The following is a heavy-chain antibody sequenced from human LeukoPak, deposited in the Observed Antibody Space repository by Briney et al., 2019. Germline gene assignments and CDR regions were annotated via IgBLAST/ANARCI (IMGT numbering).Heavy chain of an antibody. J-gene: IGHJ4*02. D-gene: IGHD2-21*02. CDR2: MHPGNGNT. CDR1: GYRFISNY. Sequence: ASVKVSCKASGYRFISNYIQWVRQAPALGPEWMGWMHPGNGNTRYAEKFQGRVTMTRDTSINTAYMDLSSLRSDDTAVYYCAREVSYCVGGDCYSFDFWGQGTLITASS. CDR3: AREVSYCVGGDCYSFDF. V-gene: IGHV1-2*02.